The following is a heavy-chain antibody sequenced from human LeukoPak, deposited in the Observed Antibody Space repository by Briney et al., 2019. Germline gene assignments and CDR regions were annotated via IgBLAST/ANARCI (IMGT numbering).Heavy chain of an antibody. J-gene: IGHJ5*02. Sequence: SETLSLTCAVYGGSFSGYYWSWIRQPPGKGLEWIGEINHSGSTNYNPSLKSRVTISVDTSKNQYSLKLSSVTAADTAVYYCARGRGYSSGWYRFDPWGQGTLVTVSS. CDR3: ARGRGYSSGWYRFDP. V-gene: IGHV4-34*01. CDR2: INHSGST. CDR1: GGSFSGYY. D-gene: IGHD6-19*01.